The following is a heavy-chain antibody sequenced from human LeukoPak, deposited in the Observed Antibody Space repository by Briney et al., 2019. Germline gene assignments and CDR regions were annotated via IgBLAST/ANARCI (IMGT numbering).Heavy chain of an antibody. CDR3: ARHRRWLQRYYFDY. CDR1: GRSISSYY. D-gene: IGHD5-24*01. J-gene: IGHJ4*02. V-gene: IGHV4-59*08. Sequence: SETLSLTCTVSGRSISSYYWSWIRQPPGKGLEWIGYIYYSGSTNYNPPLKSRVTISVDTSKNQSSLKLSSVTAADTAVYYCARHRRWLQRYYFDYWGQGTLVTVSS. CDR2: IYYSGST.